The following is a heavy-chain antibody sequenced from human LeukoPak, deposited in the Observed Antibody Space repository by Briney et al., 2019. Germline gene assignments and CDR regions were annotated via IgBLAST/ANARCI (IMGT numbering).Heavy chain of an antibody. CDR3: AREGSTSCYFDY. V-gene: IGHV3-11*01. D-gene: IGHD2-2*01. J-gene: IGHJ4*02. CDR1: GFTFSDYY. CDR2: ISSRGSTI. Sequence: PGGSLRLSCAASGFTFSDYYMSWIRQAPGKGLGWVSYISSRGSTIYYADSVKGRFTISRDNAKNSLYLQMNSLRAEDTAVYYCAREGSTSCYFDYWGQGTLVTVSS.